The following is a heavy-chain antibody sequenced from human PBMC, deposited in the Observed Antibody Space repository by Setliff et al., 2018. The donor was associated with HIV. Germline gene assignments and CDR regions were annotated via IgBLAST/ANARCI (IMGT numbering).Heavy chain of an antibody. J-gene: IGHJ4*02. Sequence: ETLSLTCAVYGGSFSGYWSWIRQSPGKGLEWVANINPDGRQRNYADSVKGRFTISRDNAQNSLYLQMQSLRPEDTALYYCAKGTMNHDFLTGYSPFDSWGQGTQVTVSS. CDR1: GGSFSGYW. CDR3: AKGTMNHDFLTGYSPFDS. CDR2: INPDGRQR. V-gene: IGHV3-7*03. D-gene: IGHD3-9*01.